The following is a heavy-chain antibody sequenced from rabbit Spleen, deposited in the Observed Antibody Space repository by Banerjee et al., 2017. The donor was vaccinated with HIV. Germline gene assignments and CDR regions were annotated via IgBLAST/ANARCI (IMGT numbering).Heavy chain of an antibody. V-gene: IGHV1S45*01. J-gene: IGHJ6*01. CDR2: IDGGSSGTT. D-gene: IGHD1-1*01. CDR3: ARDTSSSFSSYGMDL. Sequence: QGQLVESGGGLVKPEGSLTLTCKASGFSFSDRDVMCWVRQAPGKGLQWIACIDGGSSGTTGYATWAKGRFTCSKTSSTTVTLQMTRLTAADTATYFCARDTSSSFSSYGMDLWGPGTLVTVS. CDR1: GFSFSDRDV.